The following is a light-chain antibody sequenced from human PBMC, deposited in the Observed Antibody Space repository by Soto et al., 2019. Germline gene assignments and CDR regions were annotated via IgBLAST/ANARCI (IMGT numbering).Light chain of an antibody. J-gene: IGKJ2*03. Sequence: EIVLTQSPATLSLSPGERATLSCGASQSVSISYLAWYQQKPGLAPRLLIYDASSRATGIPARFSGSESGKDFTLPISKLEPEDFGLYYCQQYGSAPFSFGQGNKLEIK. CDR2: DAS. V-gene: IGKV3D-20*01. CDR1: QSVSISY. CDR3: QQYGSAPFS.